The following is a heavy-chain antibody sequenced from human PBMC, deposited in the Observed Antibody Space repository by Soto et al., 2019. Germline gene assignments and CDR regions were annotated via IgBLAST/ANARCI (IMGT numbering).Heavy chain of an antibody. V-gene: IGHV3-30*03. Sequence: GGSLRLSCAASGFTFSNYGMHWVRQAPGKGLEWVAVISYDGSNYYYADSVKGRFTISRDNSKNTLYLQMNSLRVEDTAIYYYARNRGWYQLDSWGQGTLVTVSS. CDR2: ISYDGSNY. CDR3: ARNRGWYQLDS. D-gene: IGHD6-19*01. J-gene: IGHJ4*02. CDR1: GFTFSNYG.